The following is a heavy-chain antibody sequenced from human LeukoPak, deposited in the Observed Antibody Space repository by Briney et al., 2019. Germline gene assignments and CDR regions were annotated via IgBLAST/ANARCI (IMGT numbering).Heavy chain of an antibody. CDR1: GFTFSSYE. J-gene: IGHJ4*02. Sequence: GGSLRLSCAASGFTFSSYEMNWVRQAPGKGLEWVSFISSSSTTILYADSVKGRFTISRDNAKKSLHLQMNSLRAEDTAVYYCAKDKEMATIWLNYFDYWGQGTLVTVSS. CDR3: AKDKEMATIWLNYFDY. CDR2: ISSSSTTI. D-gene: IGHD5-24*01. V-gene: IGHV3-48*03.